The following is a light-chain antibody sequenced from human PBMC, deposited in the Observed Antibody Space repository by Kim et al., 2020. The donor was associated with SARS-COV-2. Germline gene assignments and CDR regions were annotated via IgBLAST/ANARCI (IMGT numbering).Light chain of an antibody. J-gene: IGKJ2*01. Sequence: SASVGDRVTITCRASQDIRNDLGWYQQKAGKAPKLLIFAASSLQSGVPSRFSGSGSGTDFTLTISSLQPEDFAIYYCLQDYDYPYTFGQGTKLEI. CDR2: AAS. CDR3: LQDYDYPYT. CDR1: QDIRND. V-gene: IGKV1-6*01.